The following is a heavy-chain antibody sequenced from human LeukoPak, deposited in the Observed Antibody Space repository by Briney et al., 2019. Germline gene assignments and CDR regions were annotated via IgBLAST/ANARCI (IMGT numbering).Heavy chain of an antibody. Sequence: SETLSLTCTVSGGSISSYYWSWIRQPPGKGLEWIACISYSGSTKYNPSLKSRVTISVDTSKNQLSLKLSSVTAADTAVYYCARRGTNWGRFDYWGQGSLVTVSS. V-gene: IGHV4-59*08. J-gene: IGHJ4*02. CDR2: ISYSGST. D-gene: IGHD7-27*01. CDR1: GGSISSYY. CDR3: ARRGTNWGRFDY.